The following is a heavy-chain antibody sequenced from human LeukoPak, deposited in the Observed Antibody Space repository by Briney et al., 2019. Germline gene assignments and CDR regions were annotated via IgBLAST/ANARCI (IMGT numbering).Heavy chain of an antibody. CDR3: ARVIPAAYGVNWFDP. D-gene: IGHD4-17*01. V-gene: IGHV3-53*01. CDR1: ESTVSSNY. CDR2: IYSSGNT. Sequence: GGSLRLSCAASESTVSSNYMSWVRQAPGKGLEWVSVIYSSGNTYYADSVKGRFTISRDISKNTLYLQMNSLRAEDTAVYYCARVIPAAYGVNWFDPWGQGTLVTVSS. J-gene: IGHJ5*02.